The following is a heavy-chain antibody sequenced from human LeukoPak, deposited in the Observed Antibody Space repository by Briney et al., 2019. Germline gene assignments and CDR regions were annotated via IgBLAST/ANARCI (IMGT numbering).Heavy chain of an antibody. Sequence: ASVKVSCKASGYTFTSYGISWVRQAPGQGLEWMGWISAYNGNTNYAQKLQGRVTMTTDTSTSTAYMELRSLRSDDTAVYYCARDLSRPIVAPYVFDIWGQGTMVTVSS. CDR3: ARDLSRPIVAPYVFDI. CDR2: ISAYNGNT. J-gene: IGHJ3*02. CDR1: GYTFTSYG. V-gene: IGHV1-18*01. D-gene: IGHD2-15*01.